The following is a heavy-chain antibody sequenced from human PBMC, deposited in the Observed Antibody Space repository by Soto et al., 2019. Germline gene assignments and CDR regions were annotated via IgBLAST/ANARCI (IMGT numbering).Heavy chain of an antibody. CDR3: AGDPYYYGSAF. V-gene: IGHV3-11*01. CDR2: ISGGGTTI. CDR1: GFRFSDHY. D-gene: IGHD3-10*01. J-gene: IGHJ4*02. Sequence: GGSLRLSCAASGFRFSDHYMTWIRQAPGKGLEWVSKISGGGTTIYYADSVKGRFTVSRDNAKNSLYLQMTSLRAEDTAVYYCAGDPYYYGSAFWGQGXLVTVSS.